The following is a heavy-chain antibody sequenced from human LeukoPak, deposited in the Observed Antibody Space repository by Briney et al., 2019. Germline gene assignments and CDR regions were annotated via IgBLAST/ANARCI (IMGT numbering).Heavy chain of an antibody. J-gene: IGHJ4*02. D-gene: IGHD3-10*01. CDR2: INPNSGGT. V-gene: IGHV1-2*02. CDR3: ARDQTGLYYYGSGSYIPDGFLI. CDR1: GYTFTGYC. Sequence: ASVKVSCKASGYTFTGYCMHWVRQAPGQGLEWMGWINPNSGGTNYAQKFQGRVTMTRDTSISTAYMELSRLRSDDTAVYYCARDQTGLYYYGSGSYIPDGFLIWGQGTLVTVSS.